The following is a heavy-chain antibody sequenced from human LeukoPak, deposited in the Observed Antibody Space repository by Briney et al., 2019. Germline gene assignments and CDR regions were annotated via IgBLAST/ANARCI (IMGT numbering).Heavy chain of an antibody. CDR2: ISSSSSNT. J-gene: IGHJ4*02. CDR1: GFTFSSYG. D-gene: IGHD2-15*01. Sequence: PGGSLRLSCAASGFTFSSYGMSWVRQAPGKGLEWVAYISSSSSNTYYADSVKGRFTISRDNAKNSLYLQMNSLRAEDTAVHYCARVNRMVPGYCSGGTCPGDYWGQGTLVTVSS. V-gene: IGHV3-48*01. CDR3: ARVNRMVPGYCSGGTCPGDY.